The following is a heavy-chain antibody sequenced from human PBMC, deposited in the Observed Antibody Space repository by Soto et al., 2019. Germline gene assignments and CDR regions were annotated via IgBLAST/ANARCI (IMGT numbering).Heavy chain of an antibody. Sequence: QIQLVQSGAEVKKAGASVKVSCKASGYTFTNYGISWVRQALGQGLAWMGWISAYNDNTNYAQKFQGRVTLTTDTSTRTAYMGLSSLTSDDTAVYYCAREGYYYGSGSYSPPRYYGMDVWGQGTTVTVFS. J-gene: IGHJ6*02. CDR2: ISAYNDNT. D-gene: IGHD3-10*01. CDR3: AREGYYYGSGSYSPPRYYGMDV. V-gene: IGHV1-18*01. CDR1: GYTFTNYG.